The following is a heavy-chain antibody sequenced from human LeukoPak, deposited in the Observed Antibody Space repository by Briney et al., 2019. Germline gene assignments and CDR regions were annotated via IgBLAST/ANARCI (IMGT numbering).Heavy chain of an antibody. CDR3: ARVAGWYDPYYFDY. J-gene: IGHJ4*02. D-gene: IGHD6-19*01. Sequence: ASVKVSCKASGYTFTGYYMHWVRQAPGQGLEWMGWINPNSGGTNYAQKFQGWVTMTRDTSISTAYMELSSLRSEDTAVYYCARVAGWYDPYYFDYWGQGTLVTVSS. CDR1: GYTFTGYY. CDR2: INPNSGGT. V-gene: IGHV1-2*04.